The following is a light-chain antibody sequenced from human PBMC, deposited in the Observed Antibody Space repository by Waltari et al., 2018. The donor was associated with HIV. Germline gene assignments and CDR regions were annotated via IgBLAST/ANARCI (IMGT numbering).Light chain of an antibody. V-gene: IGKV1-39*01. CDR2: AAS. Sequence: DIQMTQSPSSLSASVGDRVTITCRASRNINMYVNWYQQKPNKPPRLLIYAASMLQSGVPSRFSGGASGTEFSLTISSLQPEDFATYYCQQTYSAPLTFGGGTKVEIK. J-gene: IGKJ4*01. CDR1: RNINMY. CDR3: QQTYSAPLT.